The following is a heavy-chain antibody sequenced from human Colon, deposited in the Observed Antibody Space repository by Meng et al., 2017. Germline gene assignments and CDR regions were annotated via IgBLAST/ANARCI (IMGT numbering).Heavy chain of an antibody. CDR3: ARDEYSWAFDI. CDR2: IYTSGST. Sequence: GSLRLSCTVSGGSISSYYWSWIRQPAGKGLEWIGRIYTSGSTNYNPSLKSRVTMSVDTSKSQFSLKLSSVTAADTAVYYCARDEYSWAFDIWGQGTMVTVSS. J-gene: IGHJ3*02. V-gene: IGHV4-4*07. CDR1: GGSISSYY. D-gene: IGHD2-15*01.